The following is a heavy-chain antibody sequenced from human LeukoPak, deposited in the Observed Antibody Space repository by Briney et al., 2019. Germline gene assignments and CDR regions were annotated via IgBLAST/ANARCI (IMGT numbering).Heavy chain of an antibody. CDR1: GFTFSSYW. V-gene: IGHV3-7*01. CDR3: ARDPSVGAFDI. J-gene: IGHJ3*02. Sequence: QPGGSLRLSCAASGFTFSSYWMSWVRQAPGKGLEWVASIKQDGSEKYYVDSVKGRFTISRDNAKNSLYLQMNSLRAEDTAVYYCARDPSVGAFDIWGQGTMVTVSS. CDR2: IKQDGSEK. D-gene: IGHD4-23*01.